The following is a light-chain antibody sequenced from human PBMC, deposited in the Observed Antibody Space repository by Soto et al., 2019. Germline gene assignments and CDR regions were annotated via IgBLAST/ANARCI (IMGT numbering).Light chain of an antibody. CDR3: QQYKSYLFT. CDR1: QSISSW. J-gene: IGKJ3*01. CDR2: DAS. Sequence: DIQMTQSPSTLSASVGDRVTITCRASQSISSWLVWYQQKPGTAPKLLIYDASSLESGVPSRFSGSGSGTEFTLTISSLQPDDFATYYCQQYKSYLFTFGPGTKVDIK. V-gene: IGKV1-5*01.